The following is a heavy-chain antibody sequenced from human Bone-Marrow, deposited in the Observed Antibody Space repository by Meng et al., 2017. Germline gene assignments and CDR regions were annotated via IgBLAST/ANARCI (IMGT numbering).Heavy chain of an antibody. CDR3: ARATYGSERYYNALYYYYYYGMDV. J-gene: IGHJ6*02. CDR1: GFTVSSDY. V-gene: IGHV3-53*04. CDR2: IYSGGST. Sequence: GASLKISCAASGFTVSSDYMGWVRPAPGKGLEWVSVIYSGGSTYYADSVKGRFTISRHNSKNTLYLQMNSLRAEDTAVYYCARATYGSERYYNALYYYYYYGMDVWGQGTTVTVSS. D-gene: IGHD3-10*01.